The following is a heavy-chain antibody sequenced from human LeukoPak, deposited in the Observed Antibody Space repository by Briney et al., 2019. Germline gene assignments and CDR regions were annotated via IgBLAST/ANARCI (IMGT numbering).Heavy chain of an antibody. CDR3: ARDPGGSWSQIFDY. V-gene: IGHV3-7*01. CDR2: IKQDGSEK. Sequence: GGSLRLSCAASGFTFSSYWMSWVRQAPGKGLEWVANIKQDGSEKYYVDSVKGRFTISRDNAKNSLYLQMNSLRAEDTAVYYCARDPGGSWSQIFDYWGQGTLVTVSS. D-gene: IGHD6-13*01. J-gene: IGHJ4*02. CDR1: GFTFSSYW.